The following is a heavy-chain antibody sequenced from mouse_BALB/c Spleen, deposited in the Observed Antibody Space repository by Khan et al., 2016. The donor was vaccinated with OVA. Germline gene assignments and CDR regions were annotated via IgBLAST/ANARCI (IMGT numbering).Heavy chain of an antibody. D-gene: IGHD1-2*01. CDR2: TRYDGSN. V-gene: IGHV3-6*02. CDR1: GYSIPSGYY. J-gene: IGHJ2*01. Sequence: EVQLQESGPGLVKPSQSLSLTCSVTGYSIPSGYYWNWIRQFPGNKLEWMGYTRYDGSNNHNPSLKNRISITRDTSKNQFFMKLNSVITEDTDTYSSASVLRYYGFYFDCWGHGTTLTVSS. CDR3: ASVLRYYGFYFDC.